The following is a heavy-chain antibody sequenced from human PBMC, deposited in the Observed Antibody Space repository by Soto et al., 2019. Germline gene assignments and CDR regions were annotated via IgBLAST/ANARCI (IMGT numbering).Heavy chain of an antibody. Sequence: QVQLVQSGAEVKKPGSSLKVSCKSSGGSFSSYTISWMQQAPRQGLEWMGRIIPILGIANDAQKFQGRVTNTADKSTSTAYMELSSLRTEDKAVYYWAREYPYYYYYGMDVWGQGTTVTVSS. CDR3: AREYPYYYYYGMDV. V-gene: IGHV1-69*08. CDR1: GGSFSSYT. CDR2: IIPILGIA. J-gene: IGHJ6*02.